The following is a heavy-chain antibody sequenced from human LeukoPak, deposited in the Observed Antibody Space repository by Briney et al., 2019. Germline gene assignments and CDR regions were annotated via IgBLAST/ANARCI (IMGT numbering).Heavy chain of an antibody. J-gene: IGHJ3*02. CDR3: ARDTTVVTPDGLDI. CDR2: ISAYNGNT. CDR1: GYTFTTYG. Sequence: GASVKVSCKASGYTFTTYGISWVRLAPGQGLEWMGWISAYNGNTNYAQKLLDRVTMTTDTSTNTAYMELRSLRSDDTAVYYCARDTTVVTPDGLDIWGQGTMVTVSS. D-gene: IGHD4-23*01. V-gene: IGHV1-18*01.